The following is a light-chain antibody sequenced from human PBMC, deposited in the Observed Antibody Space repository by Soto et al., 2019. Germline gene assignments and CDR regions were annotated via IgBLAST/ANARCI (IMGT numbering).Light chain of an antibody. V-gene: IGKV3-15*01. J-gene: IGKJ1*01. CDR2: GAS. Sequence: EIVMTQSPATLSVSPGERATLSCRASQSVSSDLAWYRQKPGQAPRLLIYGASTRATGIPARFSGSGSGTEFTLTINSLQSEDFAVYYCQQYNNWPRTFGQGTKV. CDR3: QQYNNWPRT. CDR1: QSVSSD.